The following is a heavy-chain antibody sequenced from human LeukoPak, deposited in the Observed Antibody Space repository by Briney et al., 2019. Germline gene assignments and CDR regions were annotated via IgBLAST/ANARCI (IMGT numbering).Heavy chain of an antibody. D-gene: IGHD3-22*01. J-gene: IGHJ3*02. CDR2: ISYDGSNK. Sequence: PGRSLRLSCVASGFTFSSYAMHWVRQAPGKGLEWVAVISYDGSNKYYADSVKGRFTISRDNSKNTLYLQMNSLRAEDTAVYYCARGYYYDSSGYYYDPIDAFDIWGQGTMVTVSS. V-gene: IGHV3-30*04. CDR3: ARGYYYDSSGYYYDPIDAFDI. CDR1: GFTFSSYA.